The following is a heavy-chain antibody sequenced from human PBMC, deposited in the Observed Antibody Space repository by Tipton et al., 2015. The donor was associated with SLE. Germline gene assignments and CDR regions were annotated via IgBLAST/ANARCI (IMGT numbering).Heavy chain of an antibody. Sequence: PSLTCTISGGSLSSGTYYWNWIRQPAGTGPEWIGRIYTFGSTTYNPSLKNRVTISVDTSKNQFSLKLNSVTAADTAVYYCARVNWAPDYWGQGTLVTVSS. CDR3: ARVNWAPDY. D-gene: IGHD3-16*01. J-gene: IGHJ4*02. CDR1: GGSLSSGTYY. V-gene: IGHV4-61*02. CDR2: IYTFGST.